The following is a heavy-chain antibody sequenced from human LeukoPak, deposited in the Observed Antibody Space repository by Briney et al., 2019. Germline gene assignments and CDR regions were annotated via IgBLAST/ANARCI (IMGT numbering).Heavy chain of an antibody. D-gene: IGHD5-18*01. CDR3: ARDGYSYGFDY. CDR1: GGSISSYY. CDR2: IYYSGST. J-gene: IGHJ4*02. V-gene: IGHV4-59*01. Sequence: SETLSLTCTVSGGSISSYYWSWIRQPPGKGLEWIGYIYYSGSTNYNPSLKSRVTISVDTSKNQFSLKLSSVTAADTAVYYCARDGYSYGFDYWGQGTLVTVSS.